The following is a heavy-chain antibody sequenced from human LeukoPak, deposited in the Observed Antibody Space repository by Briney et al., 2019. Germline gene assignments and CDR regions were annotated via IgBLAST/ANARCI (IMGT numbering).Heavy chain of an antibody. J-gene: IGHJ3*02. V-gene: IGHV3-33*01. D-gene: IGHD5-18*01. CDR1: GFTFSSYG. CDR2: IWYDGSNK. CDR3: ARDNGRWILDAFDI. Sequence: PGGSLRLSCAASGFTFSSYGMHWVRQAPGKGLEWVAVIWYDGSNKYYADSVKGRFTISRDNSKNTLYLQMNSLRAEDTAVYYCARDNGRWILDAFDIWGQGTMVTVSS.